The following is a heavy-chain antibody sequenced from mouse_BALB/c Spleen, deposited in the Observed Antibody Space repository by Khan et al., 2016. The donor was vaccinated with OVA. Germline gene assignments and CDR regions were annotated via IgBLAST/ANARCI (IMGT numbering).Heavy chain of an antibody. CDR3: ARDRIDY. V-gene: IGHV1-7*01. Sequence: VQLQESGAELAKPGASVKMSCKASGYTFSTYWIHWVKQRPGQGLEWIGYINPSTGYTYYNQRFNDKATLTADKSSSKAYMQLGRLTSEDSAVYYCARDRIDYWGQGTTLTVSS. J-gene: IGHJ2*01. CDR2: INPSTGYT. CDR1: GYTFSTYW.